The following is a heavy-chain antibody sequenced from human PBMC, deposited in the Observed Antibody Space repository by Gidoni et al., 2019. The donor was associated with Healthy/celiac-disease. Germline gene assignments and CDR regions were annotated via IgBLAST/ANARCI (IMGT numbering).Heavy chain of an antibody. V-gene: IGHV3-33*01. D-gene: IGHD3-10*01. CDR3: ARDPVVRGLGDYYYYYGMDV. CDR1: GFTFSSDG. Sequence: QVQLVESGGGVVQPGRSLRLSCAASGFTFSSDGMHWVRQAPGKGLEWVAVIWYDGSNKYYADSVKGRFTISRDNSKNTLYLQMNSLRAEDTAVYYCARDPVVRGLGDYYYYYGMDVWGQGTTVTVSS. J-gene: IGHJ6*02. CDR2: IWYDGSNK.